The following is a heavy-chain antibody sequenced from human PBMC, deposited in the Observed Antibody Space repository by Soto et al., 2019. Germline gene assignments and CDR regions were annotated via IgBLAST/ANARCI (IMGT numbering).Heavy chain of an antibody. Sequence: VESLKISCTGFGHTLTTGWISWVRQIPWKGLEWMGRIDPGDTYATYSPAFQGHVTISADKATSTAYLQWSSLKASDTAMYFCARIYCTTTTCDSWFDPWGQGTLVIVSS. D-gene: IGHD2-2*01. J-gene: IGHJ5*02. CDR2: IDPGDTYA. V-gene: IGHV5-10-1*01. CDR1: GHTLTTGW. CDR3: ARIYCTTTTCDSWFDP.